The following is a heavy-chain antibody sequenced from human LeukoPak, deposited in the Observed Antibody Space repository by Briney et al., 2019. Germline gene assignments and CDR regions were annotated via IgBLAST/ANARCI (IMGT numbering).Heavy chain of an antibody. CDR3: ARDPADSIEGAFDI. CDR1: GGSISTTAYY. CDR2: VFYTGNT. Sequence: PSETLSLTCTVSGGSISTTAYYWGWIRQPPGKGLEWIGSVFYTGNTYYNPSLKSRVTISVDTSKNQFSLKLSSVTAADTAVYYCARDPADSIEGAFDIWGQGTMVTVSS. V-gene: IGHV4-39*07. J-gene: IGHJ3*02.